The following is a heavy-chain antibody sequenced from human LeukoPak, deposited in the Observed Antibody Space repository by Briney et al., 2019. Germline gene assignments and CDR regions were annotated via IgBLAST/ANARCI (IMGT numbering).Heavy chain of an antibody. Sequence: SETLSLTCTVSGGSISTYYWSWIRQSPGKGLEWIGYIYYSGSTYYNPSLKSRVTISVDTSKNQFSLKLTSVTAVDTAVYYCARSPLGIHYYYMDVWGKGTTVTVSS. CDR2: IYYSGST. J-gene: IGHJ6*03. CDR1: GGSISTYY. CDR3: ARSPLGIHYYYMDV. D-gene: IGHD7-27*01. V-gene: IGHV4-59*01.